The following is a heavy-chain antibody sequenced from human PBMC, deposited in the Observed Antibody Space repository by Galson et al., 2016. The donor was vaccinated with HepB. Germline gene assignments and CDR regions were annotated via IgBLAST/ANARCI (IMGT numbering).Heavy chain of an antibody. J-gene: IGHJ6*02. Sequence: SLRLSCAASGFTFRNYAMHWVRQAPGKGLEWVAVISYDGGIKTYADSVKGRFTISRDNSKNTLYLQMNSLRAEDTAVYYCARVRTPNYYGSGNYYYYYAMDVWGQGTTVTVSS. CDR2: ISYDGGIK. CDR3: ARVRTPNYYGSGNYYYYYAMDV. CDR1: GFTFRNYA. V-gene: IGHV3-30-3*01. D-gene: IGHD3-10*01.